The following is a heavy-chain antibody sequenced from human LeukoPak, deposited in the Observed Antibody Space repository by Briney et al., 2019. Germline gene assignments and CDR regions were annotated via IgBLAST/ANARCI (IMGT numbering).Heavy chain of an antibody. CDR3: ARDGRGAGSPYNLFDP. CDR1: GFTFGKDW. CDR2: MKEDGDEV. D-gene: IGHD6-19*01. Sequence: GGSLRLSCAASGFTFGKDWMNWVRQAPGKGLEWVANMKEDGDEVKYVGSVKGRFTISRDNAKESLYLQMNGLTDEDTAVYYCARDGRGAGSPYNLFDPWGEGTLVIVSS. V-gene: IGHV3-7*01. J-gene: IGHJ5*02.